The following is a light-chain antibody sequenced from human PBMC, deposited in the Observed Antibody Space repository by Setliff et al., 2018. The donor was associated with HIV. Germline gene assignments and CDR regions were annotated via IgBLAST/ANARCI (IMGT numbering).Light chain of an antibody. Sequence: QSALTQPRSVSGSPGQSVTISCTGTSSDVGGYNYVSWYQQHPGKAPKLLIYEVSERPSGVTDRFSGSKSGNTASLTVSGLQAEDEADYYCSSYAGSNDLVFGGGTKVTVL. J-gene: IGLJ2*01. V-gene: IGLV2-8*01. CDR3: SSYAGSNDLV. CDR2: EVS. CDR1: SSDVGGYNY.